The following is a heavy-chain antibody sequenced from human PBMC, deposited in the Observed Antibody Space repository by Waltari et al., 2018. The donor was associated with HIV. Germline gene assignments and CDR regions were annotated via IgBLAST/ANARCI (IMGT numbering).Heavy chain of an antibody. V-gene: IGHV3-48*02. CDR2: ISSDSSTI. CDR1: GFTFGSYS. Sequence: EVQLVESGGGLVQPGGSLRLSCAASGFTFGSYSLNWVRQAPGKGLEWVSYISSDSSTIYYTDSVKGRFTISRDNVKNSLILQMNSLRDEDTAVYYCARDGQGSGVFFGYWGQGTLVTVSS. CDR3: ARDGQGSGVFFGY. D-gene: IGHD3-10*01. J-gene: IGHJ4*02.